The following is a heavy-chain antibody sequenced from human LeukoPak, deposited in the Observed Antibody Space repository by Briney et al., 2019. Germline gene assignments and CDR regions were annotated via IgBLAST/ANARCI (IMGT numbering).Heavy chain of an antibody. CDR3: GRGGLWAAAGPDH. J-gene: IGHJ4*02. Sequence: ASVKVSCKASGYTFTTYGIGWVRQAPGQGLEWVGWISVHSGKTDYAQKLQGRVTMTIDRSTSTAYMEVRSLNFDDTAVYYCGRGGLWAAAGPDHWGQGTLVIVSS. CDR1: GYTFTTYG. CDR2: ISVHSGKT. D-gene: IGHD6-13*01. V-gene: IGHV1-18*01.